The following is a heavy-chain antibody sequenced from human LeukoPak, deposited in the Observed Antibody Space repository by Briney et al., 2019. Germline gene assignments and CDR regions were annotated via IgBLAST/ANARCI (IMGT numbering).Heavy chain of an antibody. D-gene: IGHD3-3*01. CDR2: IYYSGST. CDR1: GGSISSYY. J-gene: IGHJ5*02. V-gene: IGHV4-59*01. Sequence: PSETLSLTCTVSGGSISSYYWSWIRQPPGKGLEWIGYIYYSGSTNYNPSLKSRVTISVDTSKNQFSLKLSSVTAADTAVYYCARGGTVFGVASGFDPWGQGTLVTVSS. CDR3: ARGGTVFGVASGFDP.